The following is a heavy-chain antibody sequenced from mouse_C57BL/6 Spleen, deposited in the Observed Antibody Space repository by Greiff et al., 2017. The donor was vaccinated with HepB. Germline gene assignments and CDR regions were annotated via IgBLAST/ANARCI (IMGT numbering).Heavy chain of an antibody. D-gene: IGHD1-1*01. CDR1: GFTFSSYA. CDR3: AREMDYYGSIAPIPMDS. J-gene: IGHJ4*01. Sequence: EVKLVDSGGGLVKPGGSLKLSCAASGFTFSSYAMSWVRQTPEKRLEWVATISDGGSYTYYPDNVKGRFTMSRDNAKNNLYLQMSHLKSEDTAMYYCAREMDYYGSIAPIPMDSWGQGTSVTVAS. V-gene: IGHV5-4*01. CDR2: ISDGGSYT.